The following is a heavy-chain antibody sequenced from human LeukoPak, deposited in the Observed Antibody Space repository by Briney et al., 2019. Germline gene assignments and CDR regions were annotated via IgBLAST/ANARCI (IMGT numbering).Heavy chain of an antibody. J-gene: IGHJ4*02. Sequence: GSLRLSCAASGFTFSGYSIHWVRQAPGKGLEWVAVISYDGSNKYCADSVKGRFTISGDNSKNTLYLQMNSLRAEDTAVYYCAKGGGLSSPIANWGQGTLVTVSS. CDR2: ISYDGSNK. D-gene: IGHD3/OR15-3a*01. V-gene: IGHV3-30-3*01. CDR3: AKGGGLSSPIAN. CDR1: GFTFSGYS.